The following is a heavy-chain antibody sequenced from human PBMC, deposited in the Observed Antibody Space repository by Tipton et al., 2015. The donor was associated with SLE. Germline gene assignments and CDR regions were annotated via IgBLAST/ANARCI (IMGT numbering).Heavy chain of an antibody. CDR1: GDSISSGGYY. CDR2: IYISGRT. D-gene: IGHD2-21*02. CDR3: GRDGRVTSSGGDYYHYYYYMDV. J-gene: IGHJ6*03. V-gene: IGHV4-61*09. Sequence: TLSLTCSVSGDSISSGGYYWNWIRQPAGTGLEWIGQIYISGRTNYNPSLKSRVTISVDTSKNQFSLKVNSVTAADTAVYYCGRDGRVTSSGGDYYHYYYYMDVWGKGTTVTVSS.